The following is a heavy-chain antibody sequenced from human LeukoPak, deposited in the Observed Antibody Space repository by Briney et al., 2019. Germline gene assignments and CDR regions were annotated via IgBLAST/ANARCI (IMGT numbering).Heavy chain of an antibody. CDR3: VKAAVFGVVIRPPGVPMDV. CDR2: IYYDGTT. Sequence: SEALSLTCTVSGASIRSTSYYWGWVRQPPGRWLEWIGTIYYDGTTYYKPSLKSRVTLSVDTSKNQFSLRLNSVTAADTAVYYCVKAAVFGVVIRPPGVPMDVWGQGTTVTVSS. J-gene: IGHJ6*02. CDR1: GASIRSTSYY. D-gene: IGHD3-3*01. V-gene: IGHV4-39*01.